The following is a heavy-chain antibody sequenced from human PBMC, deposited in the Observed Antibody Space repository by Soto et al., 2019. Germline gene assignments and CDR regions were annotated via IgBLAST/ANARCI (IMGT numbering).Heavy chain of an antibody. CDR2: ISFDGRNT. CDR1: GFTFNNYG. D-gene: IGHD3-10*01. V-gene: IGHV3-30*18. J-gene: IGHJ4*02. Sequence: GGSLRLSCAASGFTFNNYGMHWVRQAPGKGLEWVVVISFDGRNTYYADSVKGRFTISRDNSKNTLYLQMNSLRAEDTAVYYCANLLGLGYFDYWGQGTLVTVSS. CDR3: ANLLGLGYFDY.